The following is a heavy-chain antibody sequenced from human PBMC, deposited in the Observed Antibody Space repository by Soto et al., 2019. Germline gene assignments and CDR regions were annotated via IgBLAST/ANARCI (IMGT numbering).Heavy chain of an antibody. CDR1: VGTISSYY. CDR2: IYYSGST. V-gene: IGHV4-59*12. Sequence: SETMSLTCTVSVGTISSYYWSWIRQPPGKGLEWIGYIYYSGSTYYNPSLKSRVTISVDTSKNQFSLKLSSVTAADTAVYYCARDRNYGDYATDPWGQGTLVTVSS. D-gene: IGHD4-17*01. CDR3: ARDRNYGDYATDP. J-gene: IGHJ5*02.